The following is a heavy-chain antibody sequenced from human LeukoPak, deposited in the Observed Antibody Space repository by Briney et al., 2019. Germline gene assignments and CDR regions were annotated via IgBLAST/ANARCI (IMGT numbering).Heavy chain of an antibody. D-gene: IGHD5-18*01. CDR3: ARDVGYRSWFDP. CDR1: GFTFSSYS. CDR2: TTGAGNNI. Sequence: GGSLRLSCAASGFTFSSYSMNWVRQAPGQGLEWLSYTTGAGNNIYYADSVKGRFTISRDNARNSLYLQMSSLRAEDTAVYYCARDVGYRSWFDPWGQGTLVTVSS. V-gene: IGHV3-21*05. J-gene: IGHJ5*02.